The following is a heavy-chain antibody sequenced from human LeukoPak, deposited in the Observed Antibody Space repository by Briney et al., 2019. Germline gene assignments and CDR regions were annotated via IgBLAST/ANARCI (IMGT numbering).Heavy chain of an antibody. D-gene: IGHD6-13*01. V-gene: IGHV3-21*01. CDR3: ARVYSIQFDY. J-gene: IGHJ4*02. Sequence: PGGSLRLSCAASGFTFSNYDMNWVRQAPGQGLEWVSLFSSIGSHRYYADSVRGRFTISRDNAKNSLYLQMNSLRPGDTAVYYCARVYSIQFDYWGQGTLVTVSS. CDR2: FSSIGSHR. CDR1: GFTFSNYD.